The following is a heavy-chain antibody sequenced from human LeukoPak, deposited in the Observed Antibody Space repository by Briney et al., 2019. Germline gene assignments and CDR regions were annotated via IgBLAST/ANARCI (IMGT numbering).Heavy chain of an antibody. CDR3: ARADTAMAAADY. Sequence: GGSLRLSCAASGFTVSGKYMSWVRQAPGKGLEWVSSISSSSSYIYYADSVKGRFTISRDNAKNSLYLQMNSLRAEDTAVYYCARADTAMAAADYWGQGTLVTVSS. D-gene: IGHD5-18*01. CDR2: ISSSSSYI. CDR1: GFTVSGKY. V-gene: IGHV3-21*01. J-gene: IGHJ4*02.